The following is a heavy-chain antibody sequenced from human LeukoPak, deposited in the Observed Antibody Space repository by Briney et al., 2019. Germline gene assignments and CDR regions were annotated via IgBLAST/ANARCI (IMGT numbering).Heavy chain of an antibody. D-gene: IGHD1-1*01. V-gene: IGHV3-21*03. CDR1: GFTFSSYR. Sequence: AGGSLRLSCAASGFTFSSYRMNWVRQAPGKGLEWVSSISSSSSYIYYADSVKGRFTISRDNAKNSLYLQMNSLKTEDTAVYYCTTDDAGGFDYWGQGTLVTVSS. CDR2: ISSSSSYI. J-gene: IGHJ4*02. CDR3: TTDDAGGFDY.